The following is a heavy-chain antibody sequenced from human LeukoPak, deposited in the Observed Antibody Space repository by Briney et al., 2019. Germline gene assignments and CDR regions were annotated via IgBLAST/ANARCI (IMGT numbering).Heavy chain of an antibody. J-gene: IGHJ6*03. V-gene: IGHV4-38-2*02. CDR2: IYHSGST. Sequence: SETLSLTCTVSGYSISSGYYWGWIRQPPGKGLEWIGSIYHSGSTYYNPSLKSRVTISVDTSKNQFSLKLSSVTAAATAVYYCARGGAFSDEDMDVWGKGTTVTVSS. D-gene: IGHD1-26*01. CDR3: ARGGAFSDEDMDV. CDR1: GYSISSGYY.